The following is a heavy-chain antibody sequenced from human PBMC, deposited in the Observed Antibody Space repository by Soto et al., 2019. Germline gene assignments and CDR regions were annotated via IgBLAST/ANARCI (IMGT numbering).Heavy chain of an antibody. Sequence: PGGSLRLSCAASGFTFSSYAMHWVRQAPGKGLEWVAVISYDGSNKYYADSVKGRFTISRDNSKNTLYLQMNSLRAEDTAVYYCARDFIAVAESYYYGMDVWGQGTTVTVSS. CDR3: ARDFIAVAESYYYGMDV. D-gene: IGHD6-19*01. J-gene: IGHJ6*02. CDR1: GFTFSSYA. CDR2: ISYDGSNK. V-gene: IGHV3-30-3*01.